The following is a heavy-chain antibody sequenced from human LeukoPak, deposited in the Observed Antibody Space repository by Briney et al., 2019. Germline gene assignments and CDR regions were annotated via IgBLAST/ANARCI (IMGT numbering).Heavy chain of an antibody. Sequence: GGSLRLSCAASGFTFSSYAMSWVRQAPGKGLEWVSAISGSGGSTYYADSVKGRFTISRDNSKNTLYLQMNSLRAEDTAVYYCARDPSRYYYDSSGLFDYWGQGTLVTVSS. D-gene: IGHD3-22*01. CDR1: GFTFSSYA. CDR2: ISGSGGST. CDR3: ARDPSRYYYDSSGLFDY. V-gene: IGHV3-23*01. J-gene: IGHJ4*02.